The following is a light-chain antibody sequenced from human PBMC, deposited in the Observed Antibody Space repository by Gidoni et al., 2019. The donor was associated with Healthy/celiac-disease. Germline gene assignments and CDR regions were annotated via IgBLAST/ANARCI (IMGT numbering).Light chain of an antibody. V-gene: IGLV1-44*01. Sequence: QSVLTQPPPASGTPGQRVTISCSGSSSNIGSNTVNWYQQPPGTAPKLLICSNNQRPSGFPDRFSGSKSGTSASLAISGLQSEDEADYYCAAWDDSLNVLLFGGGTKLTVL. CDR3: AAWDDSLNVLL. J-gene: IGLJ2*01. CDR2: SNN. CDR1: SSNIGSNT.